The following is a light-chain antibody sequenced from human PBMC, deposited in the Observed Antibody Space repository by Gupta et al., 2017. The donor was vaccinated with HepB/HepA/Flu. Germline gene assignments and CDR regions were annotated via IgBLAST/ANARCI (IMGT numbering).Light chain of an antibody. V-gene: IGLV1-44*01. J-gene: IGLJ1*01. CDR2: NYD. CDR3: AACDASRNSYV. Sequence: QSVLTQPPSASGTPGQTVTISCSGSSSNIGRNTVAWYPHVPGTAPKLLIYNYDKRRSAVPARFSGSKSATSASLATSGLHAEDEADYYCAACDASRNSYVFGSGTKLTVL. CDR1: SSNIGRNT.